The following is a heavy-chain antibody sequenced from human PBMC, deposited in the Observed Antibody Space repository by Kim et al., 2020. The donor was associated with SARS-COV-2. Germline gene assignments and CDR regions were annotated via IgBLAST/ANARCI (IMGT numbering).Heavy chain of an antibody. Sequence: DSVKGRFTIARDKSKNTLYLQMNSLRAEDTAVYYCAKALRGATTYGVLGYWGQGTLVTVSS. V-gene: IGHV3-23*01. J-gene: IGHJ4*02. CDR3: AKALRGATTYGVLGY. D-gene: IGHD1-26*01.